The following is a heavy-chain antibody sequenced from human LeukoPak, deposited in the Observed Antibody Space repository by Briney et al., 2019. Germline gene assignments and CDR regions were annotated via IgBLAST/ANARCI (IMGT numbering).Heavy chain of an antibody. J-gene: IGHJ4*02. CDR2: INPNDGDT. CDR3: ARANFLYCSSTTCLFDY. D-gene: IGHD2-2*01. Sequence: GASVKVSCKASGYTFTDYYMHWVRQAPGQGFEWKGWINPNDGDTNYAQKFQGRVTMTRDTSISTAHMEVSRLRSGDTAVYYCARANFLYCSSTTCLFDYWGQGTLVTVSS. V-gene: IGHV1-2*02. CDR1: GYTFTDYY.